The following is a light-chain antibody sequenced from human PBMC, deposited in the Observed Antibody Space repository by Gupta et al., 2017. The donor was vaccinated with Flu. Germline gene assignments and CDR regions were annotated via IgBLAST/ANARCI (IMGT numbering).Light chain of an antibody. CDR2: KAS. CDR1: QSISSW. J-gene: IGKJ4*01. V-gene: IGKV1-5*03. Sequence: PSPLSASVGDRVTITCRASQSISSWLAWYQQKPGKAPKVLIYKASSLESGVPSRFSGSGSGTEFTLTISSLQPDDFATYYCQQYNSYSLTFGGGTKVEIK. CDR3: QQYNSYSLT.